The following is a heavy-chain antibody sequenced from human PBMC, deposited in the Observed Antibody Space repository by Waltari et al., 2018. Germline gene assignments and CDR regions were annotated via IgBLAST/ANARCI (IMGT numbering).Heavy chain of an antibody. CDR3: ARETLPGNKIIDY. D-gene: IGHD1-1*01. V-gene: IGHV1-2*02. CDR1: GYTSTSYY. Sequence: QVQLVQSGPEVKQPGASVRVSCQTSGYTSTSYYLHWVRQAPGQGLEWMAWINSNTGDSQSAQTFQGRVTVTKDTSLTTVYLELSGLRSDDTALYYCARETLPGNKIIDYWGQGTLVTVSS. CDR2: INSNTGDS. J-gene: IGHJ4*02.